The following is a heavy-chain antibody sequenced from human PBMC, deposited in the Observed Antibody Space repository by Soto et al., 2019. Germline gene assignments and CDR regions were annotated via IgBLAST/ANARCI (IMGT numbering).Heavy chain of an antibody. CDR1: GVSINNYY. Sequence: PSETLSLTCTVSGVSINNYYWTWIRQPPGKRLEWIGAIYYTGSTTYNPSLRRRVTFAVDTVRNRISLSLTSVTAADTAGCFCGKVLSGGHLYYWSRETLVTVSS. CDR2: IYYTGST. CDR3: GKVLSGGHLYY. V-gene: IGHV4-59*01. D-gene: IGHD6-25*01. J-gene: IGHJ4*02.